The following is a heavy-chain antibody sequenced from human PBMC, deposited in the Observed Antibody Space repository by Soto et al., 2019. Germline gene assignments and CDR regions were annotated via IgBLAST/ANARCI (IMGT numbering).Heavy chain of an antibody. CDR2: INHSGST. CDR1: GGSFSGYY. Sequence: PSETLSLTCAVYGGSFSGYYWSWIRQPPGKGLEWIGEINHSGSTNYNPSLKSRVTISVDTSKNQFSLKLSSVTAADTAVYYCARGRGSGGIAARPPRYYYYGIDVWGQGITVTVSS. V-gene: IGHV4-34*01. D-gene: IGHD6-6*01. CDR3: ARGRGSGGIAARPPRYYYYGIDV. J-gene: IGHJ6*02.